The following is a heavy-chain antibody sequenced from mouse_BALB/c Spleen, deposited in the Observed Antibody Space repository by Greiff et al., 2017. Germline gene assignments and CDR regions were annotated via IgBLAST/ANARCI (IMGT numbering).Heavy chain of an antibody. CDR1: GFSLTSYG. V-gene: IGHV2-9*02. J-gene: IGHJ1*01. D-gene: IGHD2-2*01. CDR2: IWAGGST. CDR3: ARGFPDGYGWYFDV. Sequence: VMLVESGPGLVAPSQSLSITCTVSGFSLTSYGVHWVRQPPGKGLEWLGVIWAGGSTNYNSALMSRLSISKDNSKSQVFLKMNSLQTDDTAMYYCARGFPDGYGWYFDVGGAGTTVTVSS.